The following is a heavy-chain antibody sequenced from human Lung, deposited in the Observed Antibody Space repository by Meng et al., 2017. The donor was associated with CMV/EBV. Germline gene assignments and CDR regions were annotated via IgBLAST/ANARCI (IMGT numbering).Heavy chain of an antibody. CDR2: ISGNGGTT. Sequence: EVQLLESGGGLVQPGGSLRLSCVASGFTFSSYALTWVRQAPGKGLEWVSRISGNGGTTYYADSVKGRFTISRDNSKRTLYLQMNSLRGDDTAVYYCAGGYWGPGTLATFPS. CDR1: GFTFSSYA. CDR3: AGGY. D-gene: IGHD2-15*01. V-gene: IGHV3-23*01. J-gene: IGHJ4*02.